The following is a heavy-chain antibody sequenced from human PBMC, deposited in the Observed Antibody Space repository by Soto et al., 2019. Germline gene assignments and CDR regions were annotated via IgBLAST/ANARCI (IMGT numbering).Heavy chain of an antibody. CDR3: ARVHYYDFWSGYSPSIDY. J-gene: IGHJ4*02. V-gene: IGHV3-11*01. D-gene: IGHD3-3*01. CDR1: GFTFSDYY. Sequence: QVQLVESGGGLVKPGGSLRLSCAASGFTFSDYYMSWIRQAPGKGLEWVSYISSSGSTIYYADSVKGRFTITRDNAKNSRYLKMNSLRAEDTAVYYCARVHYYDFWSGYSPSIDYWGQGTLVTVSS. CDR2: ISSSGSTI.